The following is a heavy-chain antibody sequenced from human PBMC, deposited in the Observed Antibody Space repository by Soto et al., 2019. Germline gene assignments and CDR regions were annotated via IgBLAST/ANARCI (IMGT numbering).Heavy chain of an antibody. CDR3: SRSQGGSSSLDIYYYYYYGMDV. CDR2: IISIFGTA. J-gene: IGHJ6*02. CDR1: GGTFSSYA. Sequence: QVQLVQSGAEVKKPGSSVKVSCKAPGGTFSSYAISWVRQAPGQGLEWMGGIISIFGTANYAQKFLGRVKITADESTNTGNMELSSLRSEDTAVYYCSRSQGGSSSLDIYYYYYYGMDVWGQGTTVTVSS. D-gene: IGHD2-15*01. V-gene: IGHV1-69*01.